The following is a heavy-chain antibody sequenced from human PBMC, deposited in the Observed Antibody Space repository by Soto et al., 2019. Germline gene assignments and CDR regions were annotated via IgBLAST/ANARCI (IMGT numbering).Heavy chain of an antibody. J-gene: IGHJ6*02. CDR1: GGSITGSSYY. V-gene: IGHV4-39*01. Sequence: QPQLQESGPGLVKPSETLSLTCTVSGGSITGSSYYWGWIRQPPGKGLEWIGSIYYSGTTYYNPSLKSRVTMTVDTSKNQFSLKLSSVTAADTAEYYCARVDCITISCGYGMDVWGQGTTVTVSS. CDR2: IYYSGTT. D-gene: IGHD3-10*01. CDR3: ARVDCITISCGYGMDV.